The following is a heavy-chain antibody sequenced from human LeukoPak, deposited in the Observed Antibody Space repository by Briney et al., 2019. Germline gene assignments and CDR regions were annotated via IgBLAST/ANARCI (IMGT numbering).Heavy chain of an antibody. J-gene: IGHJ4*02. CDR1: GYTFTGYY. Sequence: ASVKVSCKASGYTFTGYYIHWVRQAPGQGLEWMGWINPNSGGTNYAQKFQGRVTMTRDTSISTAYMELSRLRSEDTAVYYCARAYPKTVRGVIITGPPDYWGQGTLVTVSS. D-gene: IGHD3-10*01. CDR3: ARAYPKTVRGVIITGPPDY. V-gene: IGHV1-2*02. CDR2: INPNSGGT.